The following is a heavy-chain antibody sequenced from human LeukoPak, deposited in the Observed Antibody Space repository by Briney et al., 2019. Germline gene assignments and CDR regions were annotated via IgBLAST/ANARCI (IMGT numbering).Heavy chain of an antibody. CDR3: ARGYRYFDWLLWGPVDV. CDR1: GFTFSNYW. V-gene: IGHV3-7*03. Sequence: PGGSLRLSCAASGFTFSNYWMSWVRQAPGKGLEWVANIKQDGSEKYYVDSVKGRFTISRDNAKNSLYLQMNSLRAEDTALYYCARGYRYFDWLLWGPVDVWGKGTTVTVSS. D-gene: IGHD3-9*01. CDR2: IKQDGSEK. J-gene: IGHJ6*04.